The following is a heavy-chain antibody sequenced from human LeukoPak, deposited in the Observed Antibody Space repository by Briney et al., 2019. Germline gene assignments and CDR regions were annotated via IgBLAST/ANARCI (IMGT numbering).Heavy chain of an antibody. CDR2: IYYSGTT. V-gene: IGHV4-59*01. CDR3: AREDPQTKVPEGMDV. D-gene: IGHD4/OR15-4a*01. CDR1: GGSISHYY. Sequence: PLETLSLTCTVSGGSISHYYWSWIRQPPGKGLEWIGYIYYSGTTNYNPSLKSRVTISVDTSKNQFSLKLNSVTAADTAVYYCAREDPQTKVPEGMDVWGQGTTVTVPS. J-gene: IGHJ6*02.